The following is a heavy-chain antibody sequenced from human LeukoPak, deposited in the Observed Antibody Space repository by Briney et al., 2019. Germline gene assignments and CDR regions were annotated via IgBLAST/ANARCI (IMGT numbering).Heavy chain of an antibody. CDR3: AREEFLHEIDSSGYFVY. D-gene: IGHD3-22*01. V-gene: IGHV4-4*07. CDR2: VYSSGVG. CDR1: GGSITGYY. J-gene: IGHJ4*02. Sequence: SETLPLTCTVSGGSITGYYWNWIRQPAGQGLEWLGRVYSSGVGNYNPSLTSRVTMSVDTSKNQFSLKLTSLTAADTAVYYCAREEFLHEIDSSGYFVYWGQGTLVTVSP.